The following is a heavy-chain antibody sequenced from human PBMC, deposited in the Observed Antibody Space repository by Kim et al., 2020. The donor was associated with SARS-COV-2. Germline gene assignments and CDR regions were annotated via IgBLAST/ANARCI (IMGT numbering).Heavy chain of an antibody. J-gene: IGHJ6*02. D-gene: IGHD3-10*01. V-gene: IGHV1-3*01. CDR3: ASQGGLLLWFGEINPYYGMDV. CDR1: GYTFTSYA. CDR2: INAGNGNT. Sequence: ASVKVSCKASGYTFTSYAMHWVRQAPGQRLEWMGWINAGNGNTKYSQKFQGRVTITRDTSASTAYMELSSLRSEDTAVYYCASQGGLLLWFGEINPYYGMDVWGQGTTVTVSS.